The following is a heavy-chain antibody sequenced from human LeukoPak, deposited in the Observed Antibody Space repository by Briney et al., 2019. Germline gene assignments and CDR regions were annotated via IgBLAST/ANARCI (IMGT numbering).Heavy chain of an antibody. J-gene: IGHJ4*02. V-gene: IGHV3-23*01. D-gene: IGHD3-22*01. CDR1: KFIFRDYA. Sequence: GESLKLSCAASKFIFRDYAMSWVRQAPGKGLEWVSSLSGTGASTYYADSVKGRLTISRDNSKNTLYVQMNRLRAEDTAVYYCAKGAYYDSTGYVDYWGQGTLVTVSS. CDR3: AKGAYYDSTGYVDY. CDR2: LSGTGAST.